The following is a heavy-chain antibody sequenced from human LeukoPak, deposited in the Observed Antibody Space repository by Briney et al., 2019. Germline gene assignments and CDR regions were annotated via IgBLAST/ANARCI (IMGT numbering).Heavy chain of an antibody. CDR1: GFTFSAYW. J-gene: IGHJ6*04. CDR3: AELGITMIGGV. V-gene: IGHV3-7*01. Sequence: PGGSLRLSCAASGFTFSAYWMTWVRQAPGKGLEWVANIKDDGRDKYYVDSVKGRFTISRDNAKNSLYLQMNSLRAEDTAVYYCAELGITMIGGVWGKGTTVTTSS. D-gene: IGHD3-10*02. CDR2: IKDDGRDK.